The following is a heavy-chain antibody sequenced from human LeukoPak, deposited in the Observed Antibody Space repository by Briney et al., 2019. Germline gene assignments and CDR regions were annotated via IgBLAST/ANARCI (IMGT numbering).Heavy chain of an antibody. D-gene: IGHD2-2*01. Sequence: GGSLRLSCAASGFTFSSYGMHWVRQAPGKGLEWVSSISSSSSYIHYADSVKGRFTISRDNAKNSLFLQMNSLRAEDTAVYYCARQRYCSSTSCYSYYAMDVWGQGTTVTVSS. V-gene: IGHV3-21*01. CDR3: ARQRYCSSTSCYSYYAMDV. CDR1: GFTFSSYG. CDR2: ISSSSSYI. J-gene: IGHJ6*02.